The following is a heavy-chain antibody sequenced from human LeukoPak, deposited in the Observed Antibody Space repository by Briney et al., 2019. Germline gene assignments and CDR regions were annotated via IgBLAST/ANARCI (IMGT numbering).Heavy chain of an antibody. V-gene: IGHV1-18*01. D-gene: IGHD1-26*01. CDR2: ISAYNGNT. CDR3: ARWLFRGVGATGDVCY. Sequence: ATVKVSCKVSGYTFTSYGISWVRQAPGQGLEWMGWISAYNGNTNYAQKLQGRVTMTTDTSTRTAYMELRSLRSADPAVYYCARWLFRGVGATGDVCYWGQGTLVTVSS. J-gene: IGHJ4*02. CDR1: GYTFTSYG.